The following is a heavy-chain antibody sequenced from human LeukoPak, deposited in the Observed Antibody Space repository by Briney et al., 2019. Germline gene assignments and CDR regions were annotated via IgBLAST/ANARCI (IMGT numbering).Heavy chain of an antibody. CDR2: INHSGST. Sequence: SETLSLTCAVYGGSFSGYYWSWIRQPPGKGLEWIGEINHSGSTNYNPSLKSRVTISVDTSKNQFSLKLSSVTAADTAVYYCARDDNLITYFDYWGQGTLVTVSS. J-gene: IGHJ4*02. CDR1: GGSFSGYY. V-gene: IGHV4-34*01. CDR3: ARDDNLITYFDY. D-gene: IGHD3-22*01.